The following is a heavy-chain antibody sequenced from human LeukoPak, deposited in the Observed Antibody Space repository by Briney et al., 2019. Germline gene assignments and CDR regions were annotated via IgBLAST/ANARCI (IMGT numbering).Heavy chain of an antibody. Sequence: GGSLRLSCAASGFTFSSYWMSWVRQAPGKGLEWVADIKEDGSDKYYVDSVKGRFTISRDNAKNSLYLQMNSLRAEDTAVYYCAKNVHYLDSWGQGTLVTVSS. CDR2: IKEDGSDK. CDR3: AKNVHYLDS. V-gene: IGHV3-7*01. CDR1: GFTFSSYW. J-gene: IGHJ4*02.